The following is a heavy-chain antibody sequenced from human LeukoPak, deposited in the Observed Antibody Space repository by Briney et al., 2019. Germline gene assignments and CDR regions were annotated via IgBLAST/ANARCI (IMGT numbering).Heavy chain of an antibody. J-gene: IGHJ4*02. CDR3: ARRQIYFDY. CDR1: GGSLSPYY. CDR2: IFSSGST. V-gene: IGHV4-4*09. Sequence: SETLSLTCSVSGGSLSPYYWSWIRQPPGKGLEWIGYIFSSGSTNYNPSLKSRVTISVDTSRSQFSLKLSSVTAADTAVYYCARRQIYFDYWGQGTLVTVSS.